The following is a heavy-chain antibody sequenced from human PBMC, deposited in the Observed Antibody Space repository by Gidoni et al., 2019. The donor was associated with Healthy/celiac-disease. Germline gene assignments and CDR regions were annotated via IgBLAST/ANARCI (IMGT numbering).Heavy chain of an antibody. J-gene: IGHJ4*02. Sequence: EVQLLESGGGLVQPGGSLRLSCAASGFTCSSYAMSWVRQAPGKGLGWVSAISGSGGSTYYADSVKGRFTISRDNSKNTLYLQMNSLRAEDTAVYYCAKDLRITIFGVGLFDYWGQGTLVTVSS. CDR2: ISGSGGST. CDR1: GFTCSSYA. D-gene: IGHD3-3*01. CDR3: AKDLRITIFGVGLFDY. V-gene: IGHV3-23*01.